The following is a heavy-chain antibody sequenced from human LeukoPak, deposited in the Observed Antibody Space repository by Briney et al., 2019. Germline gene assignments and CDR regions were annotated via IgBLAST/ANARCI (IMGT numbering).Heavy chain of an antibody. V-gene: IGHV3-7*01. D-gene: IGHD2-2*01. CDR3: GRDRVVPAATFY. CDR1: GFTFSSYW. J-gene: IGHJ4*02. CDR2: INQLGNEK. Sequence: PGGSPRLSCAASGFTFSSYWMSWVRQAPGKGLEWVANINQLGNEKNYVDSVNGRFTISRNNVDDSLFLEMNSLRVEDTAVYYCGRDRVVPAATFYWGQGALVTVSS.